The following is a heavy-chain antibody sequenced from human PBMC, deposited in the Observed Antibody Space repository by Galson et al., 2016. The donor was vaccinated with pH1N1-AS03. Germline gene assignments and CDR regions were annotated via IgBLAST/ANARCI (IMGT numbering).Heavy chain of an antibody. V-gene: IGHV3-30*02. Sequence: SLRLSCAASGFTFSTYGMHWVRQAPGKGLEWVAFVRYDVNNKYYADSVKGRFTISRDNSKNTLYLQMNSLRAVDTAVYYCAKDPRSYCKGGACFGCFHYWGQGTLVTVSS. CDR2: VRYDVNNK. D-gene: IGHD2-15*01. CDR3: AKDPRSYCKGGACFGCFHY. J-gene: IGHJ4*02. CDR1: GFTFSTYG.